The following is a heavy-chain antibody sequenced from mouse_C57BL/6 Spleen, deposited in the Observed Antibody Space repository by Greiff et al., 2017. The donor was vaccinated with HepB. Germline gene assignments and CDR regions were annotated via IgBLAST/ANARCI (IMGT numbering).Heavy chain of an antibody. CDR3: ARSPWDVDAMDY. D-gene: IGHD4-1*01. V-gene: IGHV14-3*01. J-gene: IGHJ4*01. CDR2: IDPANGNT. Sequence: VQLKESVAELVRPGASVKLSCTASGFNIKNTYMHWVKQRPEQGLEWIGRIDPANGNTKYAPKFPSKATITADTSSNTAYLQLSRLTSEDTAIYYFARSPWDVDAMDYWGQGTSVTVSS. CDR1: GFNIKNTY.